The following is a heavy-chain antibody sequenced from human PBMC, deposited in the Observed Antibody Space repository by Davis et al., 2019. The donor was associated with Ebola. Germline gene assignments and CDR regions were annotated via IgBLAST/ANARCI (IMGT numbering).Heavy chain of an antibody. CDR2: IRSKANSYAT. CDR3: AKGGNHPKYYYYGMDV. CDR1: GFTFSGSA. Sequence: GESLKISCAASGFTFSGSAMHWVRQASGKGLEWVGRIRSKANSYATAYAASVKGRFTISRDDSKNTAYLQMNNLRAEDTAVYYCAKGGNHPKYYYYGMDVWGQGTTVTVSS. V-gene: IGHV3-73*01. J-gene: IGHJ6*02.